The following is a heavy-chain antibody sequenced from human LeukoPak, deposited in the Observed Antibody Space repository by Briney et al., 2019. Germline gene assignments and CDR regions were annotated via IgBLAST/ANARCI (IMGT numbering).Heavy chain of an antibody. J-gene: IGHJ4*02. V-gene: IGHV3-7*04. Sequence: GGSLRLSYASSGFTFSNFWMEWVRQAPGKGLEWVANINQNGGEKYYADSVKGRFTISRDNAKNSLYLQMNSLRVEDTAVYYCTRALDYWGQGTLVTVSS. CDR1: GFTFSNFW. CDR3: TRALDY. CDR2: INQNGGEK.